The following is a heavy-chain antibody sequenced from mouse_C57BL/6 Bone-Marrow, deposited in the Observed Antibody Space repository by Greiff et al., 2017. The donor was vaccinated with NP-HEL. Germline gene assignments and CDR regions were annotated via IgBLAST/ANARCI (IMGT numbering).Heavy chain of an antibody. CDR2: IFPGSGST. V-gene: IGHV1-75*01. J-gene: IGHJ3*01. CDR3: AREAAQTPWFAY. CDR1: GYTFTDSY. D-gene: IGHD3-2*02. Sequence: LQESGPALVKPGASVKISCKASGYTFTDSYINWVKQRPGQGLEWIGWIFPGSGSTYYNEKFKGKATLTVDKSSSTAYMLLSSLTSEDSAVYFCAREAAQTPWFAYWGQGTLVTVSA.